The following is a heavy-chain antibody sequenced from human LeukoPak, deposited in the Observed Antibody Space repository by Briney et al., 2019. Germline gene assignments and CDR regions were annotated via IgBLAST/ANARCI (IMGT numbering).Heavy chain of an antibody. Sequence: GGSLRLSCAASGFTFSNYAMHWVRQAPGKGLEWVAVIFYDGSIQYYADSVRGRFTISSDNSKNTLDLQMNSLRAEDTAVYYCARARRSGGITLLRGVKPRGWFDPWGQGTLVTVSS. D-gene: IGHD3-10*01. CDR2: IFYDGSIQ. V-gene: IGHV3-30*04. CDR1: GFTFSNYA. J-gene: IGHJ5*02. CDR3: ARARRSGGITLLRGVKPRGWFDP.